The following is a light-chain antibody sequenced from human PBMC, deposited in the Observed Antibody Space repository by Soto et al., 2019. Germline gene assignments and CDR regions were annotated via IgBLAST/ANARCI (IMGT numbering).Light chain of an antibody. CDR1: SSDVGLYDF. CDR2: EVT. CDR3: CSYAGSYTYV. Sequence: QSALTQPASVSGSPGQSITISCTGASSDVGLYDFVSWYQQHPGKAPKLLIYEVTYRPSGVSSRFSGSKSGNTASLTISGLQAEGEADYYCCSYAGSYTYVFGTGTKVTVL. V-gene: IGLV2-14*01. J-gene: IGLJ1*01.